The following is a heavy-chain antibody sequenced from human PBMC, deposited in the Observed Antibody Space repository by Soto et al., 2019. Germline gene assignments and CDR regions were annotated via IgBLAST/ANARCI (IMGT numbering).Heavy chain of an antibody. J-gene: IGHJ3*02. CDR3: ARFRDYYGSGSYSAFDI. D-gene: IGHD3-10*01. CDR1: GYTFTSYY. CDR2: INPSGGST. V-gene: IGHV1-46*03. Sequence: ASLKVSCKASGYTFTSYYMHWVRQAPGQGLEWMGIINPSGGSTSYAQKFQGRVTMTRDTSTSTVYMELSSLRSEDTAVYYCARFRDYYGSGSYSAFDIWGQGTMVTVSS.